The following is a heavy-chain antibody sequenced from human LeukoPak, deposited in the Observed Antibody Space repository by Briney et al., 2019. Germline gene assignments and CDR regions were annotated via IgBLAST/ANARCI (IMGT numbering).Heavy chain of an antibody. CDR1: GYSFTSYW. V-gene: IGHV5-51*01. CDR3: ARRGYYYGSGSYYIDAFDI. J-gene: IGHJ3*02. CDR2: IYPSNSDT. D-gene: IGHD3-10*01. Sequence: GESLKISCKGSGYSFTSYWIGWVRQMPGRGLEWMGIIYPSNSDTTYSPSFQGQVTISADKSISTAYLQWSSLKASDTAIYYCARRGYYYGSGSYYIDAFDIWGQGTMVTVSS.